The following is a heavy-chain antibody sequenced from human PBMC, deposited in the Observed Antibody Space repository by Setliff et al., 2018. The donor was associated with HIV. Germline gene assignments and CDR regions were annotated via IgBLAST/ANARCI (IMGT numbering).Heavy chain of an antibody. CDR2: IRYDGSKK. Sequence: GGSLRLSCAASGFIFSSYGMHWVRQAPGKGLEWVAFIRYDGSKKDYVDSVKGRFTISRDNAENSLYLQMNSLTAEGTAVYYCASWSRYSYGAFDYWGQGTLVTVSS. J-gene: IGHJ4*02. CDR1: GFIFSSYG. D-gene: IGHD5-18*01. V-gene: IGHV3-30*02. CDR3: ASWSRYSYGAFDY.